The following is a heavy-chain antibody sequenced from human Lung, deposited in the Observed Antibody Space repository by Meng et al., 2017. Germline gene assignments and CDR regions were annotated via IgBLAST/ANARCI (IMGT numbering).Heavy chain of an antibody. CDR1: CGCFSAYY. CDR2: INHSGST. CDR3: ARGPTTMAHDFDY. J-gene: IGHJ4*02. D-gene: IGHD4-11*01. Sequence: AVGGLKASDTLFLRCVVSCGCFSAYYGSSLRQHAGKRVVWIREINHSGSTNYNPSLESRATISVDTSQNNLSLKLSSVTAADSAVYYCARGPTTMAHDFDYWGQGTLVTVSS. V-gene: IGHV4-34*01.